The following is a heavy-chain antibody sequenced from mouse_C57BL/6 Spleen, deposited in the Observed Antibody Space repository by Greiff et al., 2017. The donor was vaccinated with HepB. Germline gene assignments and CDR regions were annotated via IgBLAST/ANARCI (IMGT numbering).Heavy chain of an antibody. Sequence: EVKLVESGGGLVKPGGSLKLSCAASGFTFSDYGMHWVRQAPEKGLEWVAYISSGSSTIYYADTVKGRFTISRDNAKNTLFLQMTSLRSEDTAMYYCAKTITTVVAPGYWGQGTSVTVSS. J-gene: IGHJ4*01. CDR1: GFTFSDYG. CDR2: ISSGSSTI. D-gene: IGHD1-1*01. V-gene: IGHV5-17*01. CDR3: AKTITTVVAPGY.